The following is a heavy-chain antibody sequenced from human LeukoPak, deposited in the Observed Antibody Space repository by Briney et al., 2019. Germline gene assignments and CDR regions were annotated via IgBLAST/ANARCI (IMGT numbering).Heavy chain of an antibody. D-gene: IGHD1-26*01. Sequence: SVKVSCKASGGTFTSYAISWVRQAPGQGLEWMGGIIPIFGTANYAQKFQGRVTITADESTSTAYMELSSLRFEDTAVYYCAREGVGATKRGAFDYWGQGTLVTVSS. CDR1: GGTFTSYA. J-gene: IGHJ4*02. CDR3: AREGVGATKRGAFDY. V-gene: IGHV1-69*13. CDR2: IIPIFGTA.